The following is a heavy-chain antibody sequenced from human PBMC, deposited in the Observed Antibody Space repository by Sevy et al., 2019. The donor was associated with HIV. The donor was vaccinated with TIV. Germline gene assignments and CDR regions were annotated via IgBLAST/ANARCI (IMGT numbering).Heavy chain of an antibody. CDR2: MRSKTYGGTI. Sequence: GGSLRLSCIGSGFTFGDYGMSWFRQAPGKGLEWVGFMRSKTYGGTIEYAASVKGRFTISRDDSKSIAYLQMSSLKTEDTAVYYCSRALGSFADYFTPWGQGTLVTVSS. J-gene: IGHJ4*02. V-gene: IGHV3-49*03. CDR1: GFTFGDYG. CDR3: SRALGSFADYFTP. D-gene: IGHD4-17*01.